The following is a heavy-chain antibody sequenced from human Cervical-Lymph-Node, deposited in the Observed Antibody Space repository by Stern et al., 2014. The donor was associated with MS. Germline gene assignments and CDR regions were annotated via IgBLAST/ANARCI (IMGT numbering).Heavy chain of an antibody. D-gene: IGHD6-13*01. CDR3: ARGGYSSSYYRFDP. V-gene: IGHV1-2*02. J-gene: IGHJ5*02. Sequence: QLVQSGAEVKKPGASVKVSCKASGYTFNDYYLHWVRQAPGQGLEWMGLSHPKTRGTKYVQNFQGRVTMTRDTSTSTVFMELNRLTSDDTAVYYCARGGYSSSYYRFDPWGQGTLVIVSS. CDR1: GYTFNDYY. CDR2: SHPKTRGT.